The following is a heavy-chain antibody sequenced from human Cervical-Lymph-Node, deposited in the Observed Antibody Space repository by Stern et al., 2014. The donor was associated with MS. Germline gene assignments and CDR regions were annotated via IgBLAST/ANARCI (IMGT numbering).Heavy chain of an antibody. CDR1: GFTFSSFW. CDR3: VRDQAWLAPHGGMDV. CDR2: IKHDGSEK. D-gene: IGHD6-19*01. J-gene: IGHJ6*02. Sequence: EVQLVQSGGGLVQPGGSLRLSCAASGFTFSSFWMSWVRQAPGKVLQWVANIKHDGSEKYHEDSVKGRFTISRDNAKNSLFLQMNSLRGDDTAVYYCVRDQAWLAPHGGMDVWGQGTTVTVSS. V-gene: IGHV3-7*01.